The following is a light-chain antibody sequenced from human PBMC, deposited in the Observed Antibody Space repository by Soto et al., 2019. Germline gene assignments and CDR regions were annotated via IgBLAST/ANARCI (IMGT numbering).Light chain of an antibody. V-gene: IGKV3-15*01. Sequence: EIVMTQSPATLSVSPGEGATPSCRASQSLSSSLAWYQQKPGQAPRLLIYGASTRATGIPARFSGSGSGTEFTLTISSLQSEDFAVYYCQQYKNWPPITFGQGTRLEIK. CDR3: QQYKNWPPIT. CDR1: QSLSSS. CDR2: GAS. J-gene: IGKJ5*01.